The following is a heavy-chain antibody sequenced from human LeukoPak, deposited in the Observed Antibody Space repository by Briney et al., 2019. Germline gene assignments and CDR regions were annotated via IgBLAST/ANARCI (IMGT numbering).Heavy chain of an antibody. D-gene: IGHD6-19*01. CDR2: ISSSSSTI. V-gene: IGHV3-48*01. CDR1: GFTFSSYS. Sequence: GGSLRLSCAASGFTFSSYSMNWVRQAPGKGLEWVSYISSSSSTIYYADSVKGRFTISRDSSKNTLYLQMNSLRAEDTAVYYCARDARGIAVAEYFQHWGQGTLVTVSS. CDR3: ARDARGIAVAEYFQH. J-gene: IGHJ1*01.